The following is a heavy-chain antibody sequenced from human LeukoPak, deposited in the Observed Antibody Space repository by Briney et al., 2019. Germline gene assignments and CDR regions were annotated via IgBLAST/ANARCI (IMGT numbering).Heavy chain of an antibody. CDR2: ISKEGSNK. CDR3: VKRGSDGGPYFFDY. D-gene: IGHD3-3*01. Sequence: GGSLRLSCGASGFTFSTYPMHWVRQAPGKGLEWVAAISKEGSNKYYADSVKGRYTISRDSSKNMLYLEMNSLSGEDTAVYYCVKRGSDGGPYFFDYWGQGTLVTVSS. CDR1: GFTFSTYP. V-gene: IGHV3-30*18. J-gene: IGHJ4*02.